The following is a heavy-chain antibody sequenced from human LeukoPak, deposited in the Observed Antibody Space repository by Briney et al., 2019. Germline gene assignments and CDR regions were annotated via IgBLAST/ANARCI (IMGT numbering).Heavy chain of an antibody. CDR1: GGSISSGDYY. V-gene: IGHV4-30-4*01. J-gene: IGHJ4*02. Sequence: SETLSLTCTVSGGSISSGDYYWSWIRQPPGKGLEWIGYIYYSGSTYYNPSLKSRVTISVDTSKNQFSLKLSSVTAADTAVYYCARDTGGYGDYGNYFDYWGQGTLVTVSS. CDR2: IYYSGST. D-gene: IGHD4-17*01. CDR3: ARDTGGYGDYGNYFDY.